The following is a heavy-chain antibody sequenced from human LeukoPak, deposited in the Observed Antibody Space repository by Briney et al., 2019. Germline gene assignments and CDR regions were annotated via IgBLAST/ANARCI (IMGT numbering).Heavy chain of an antibody. J-gene: IGHJ4*02. V-gene: IGHV4-61*01. D-gene: IGHD2-2*01. CDR1: GGSVSSGFYY. Sequence: SETLSLTCTVSGGSVSSGFYYWSWIRQPPGKGLEWIVYIYDSGSTNYNPSLKRRVTISVDTSKNQFSLKLRSVTAADTAVYYCARTDALYCSSTSCYDYWGQGTLVTVSS. CDR2: IYDSGST. CDR3: ARTDALYCSSTSCYDY.